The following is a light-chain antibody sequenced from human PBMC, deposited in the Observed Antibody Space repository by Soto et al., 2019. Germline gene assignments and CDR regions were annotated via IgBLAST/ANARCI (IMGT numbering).Light chain of an antibody. CDR2: DVS. Sequence: QSALTQPRSVSGSPGQSVTISCTGTSSDFGGYNYVSWYLHHPGKAPKLMIYDVSERPSGVPDRFSGSKSGNTASLTISGLQAKDEADYYCCSYAGTFYVFGTGTKVTVL. CDR3: CSYAGTFYV. J-gene: IGLJ1*01. CDR1: SSDFGGYNY. V-gene: IGLV2-11*01.